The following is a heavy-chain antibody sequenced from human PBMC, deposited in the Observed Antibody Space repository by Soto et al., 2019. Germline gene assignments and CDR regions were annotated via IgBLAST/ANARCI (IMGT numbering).Heavy chain of an antibody. CDR1: SYMFTSYG. J-gene: IGHJ4*02. Sequence: ASVKVSCKAPSYMFTSYGISWVRQAPGQGLEWMGWISGYTGNTNYAEKFQGRVTMTTDTSTSTAYMELRSLTSDDTAVFYCAIYLGSTDSWGQGTLVNVSS. CDR2: ISGYTGNT. D-gene: IGHD2-2*01. CDR3: AIYLGSTDS. V-gene: IGHV1-18*01.